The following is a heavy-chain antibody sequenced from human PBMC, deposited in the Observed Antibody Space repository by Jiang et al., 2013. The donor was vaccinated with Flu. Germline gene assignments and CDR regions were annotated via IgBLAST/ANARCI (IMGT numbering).Heavy chain of an antibody. D-gene: IGHD2-15*01. CDR1: GDSVSSNRVT. V-gene: IGHV6-1*01. CDR3: VRLVGNSWFDY. Sequence: QTLSLTCAISGDSVSSNRVTWTWIRQSPSRGLEWLGRTYYRSHWNYDYAVSVRGRMTITPDTSKNQFSPQLNSITPEDTAVYFCVRLVGNSWFDYWGQGILVTVSS. J-gene: IGHJ4*01. CDR2: TYYRSHWNY.